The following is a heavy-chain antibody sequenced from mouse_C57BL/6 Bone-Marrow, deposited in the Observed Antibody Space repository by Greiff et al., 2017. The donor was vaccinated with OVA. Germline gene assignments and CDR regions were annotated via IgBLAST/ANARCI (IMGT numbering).Heavy chain of an antibody. J-gene: IGHJ4*01. Sequence: EVMLVESGGGLVKPGGSLKLSCAASGFTFSSYAMSWVRQTPEQRLEWVATISDGGSYTYYPDNVKGRFTISRDNAKNNLYLQMSHLKSEDTAMYYCARPYGLDAMDYWGQGTSVTVSS. CDR1: GFTFSSYA. V-gene: IGHV5-4*03. CDR2: ISDGGSYT. D-gene: IGHD1-1*02. CDR3: ARPYGLDAMDY.